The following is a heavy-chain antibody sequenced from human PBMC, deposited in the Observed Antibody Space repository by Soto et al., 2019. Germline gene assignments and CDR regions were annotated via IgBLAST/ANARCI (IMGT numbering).Heavy chain of an antibody. D-gene: IGHD3-10*01. CDR3: VRVLYGSGVVDF. CDR2: IQSGGAT. J-gene: IGHJ4*02. V-gene: IGHV3-53*01. Sequence: QLVESGGGLIQAGGSTRLSCLVSGFTVSRYDMAWVRQAPGKGLEWASIIQSGGATSYPDSAQGRFTISRDNSKNTVYLQMSSLRVEETGVYSCVRVLYGSGVVDFWGQGSLITVS. CDR1: GFTVSRYD.